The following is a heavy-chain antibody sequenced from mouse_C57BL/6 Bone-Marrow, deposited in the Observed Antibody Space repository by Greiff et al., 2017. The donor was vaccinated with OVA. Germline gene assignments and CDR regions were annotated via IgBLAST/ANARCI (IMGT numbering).Heavy chain of an antibody. CDR1: GYAFSSSW. Sequence: VQLQQSGPELVKPGASVKISCKASGYAFSSSWMNWVKQRPGKGLEWIGRIYPGGGDTNYNGKFKGKATLTADKSSSTAYMQLSSLASEDSAVYFCASTDYYGSSYGYWGQGTTLTVSS. V-gene: IGHV1-82*01. J-gene: IGHJ2*01. D-gene: IGHD1-1*01. CDR2: IYPGGGDT. CDR3: ASTDYYGSSYGY.